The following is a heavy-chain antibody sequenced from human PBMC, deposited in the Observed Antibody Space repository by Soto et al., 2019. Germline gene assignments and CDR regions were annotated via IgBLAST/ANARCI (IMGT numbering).Heavy chain of an antibody. CDR3: ARKRGYYYGMDV. CDR1: GYTFTSYG. CDR2: INPSGGST. V-gene: IGHV1-46*01. Sequence: GASVKVSCKASGYTFTSYGSSWVRQAPGQGLEWMGIINPSGGSTSYAQKFQGRVTMTRDTSTSTVYMELSSLRSEDTAVYYCARKRGYYYGMDVWGQGTTVTVSS. J-gene: IGHJ6*02.